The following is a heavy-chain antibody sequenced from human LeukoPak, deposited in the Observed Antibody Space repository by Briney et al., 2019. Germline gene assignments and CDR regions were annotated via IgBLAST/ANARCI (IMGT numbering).Heavy chain of an antibody. CDR1: GYTFTGYY. D-gene: IGHD3-9*01. Sequence: ASVKVSCKASGYTFTGYYMHWVRQAPGQGLEWMGWINPNSGGTNYAQKFQGRVTMTRDTSISTAYMELSRLRSDDTAVYYCARDDWGHGGRLDAFDIWGQGTMVTVSS. CDR2: INPNSGGT. J-gene: IGHJ3*02. CDR3: ARDDWGHGGRLDAFDI. V-gene: IGHV1-2*02.